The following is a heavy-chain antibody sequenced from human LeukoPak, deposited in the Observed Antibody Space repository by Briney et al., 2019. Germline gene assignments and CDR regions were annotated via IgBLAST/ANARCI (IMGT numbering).Heavy chain of an antibody. D-gene: IGHD2-2*01. V-gene: IGHV4-39*01. CDR3: ARQWHQLLYFDY. CDR1: GGSISSSSYY. Sequence: SETLSLTCTVSGGSISSSSYYWGWIRQPPGKGLEWIGNIYYSGSTYYNPSLKSRVTISVDTSKNQFSLKLSSVTAADTAVYYCARQWHQLLYFDYWGQGTLVTVSS. J-gene: IGHJ4*02. CDR2: IYYSGST.